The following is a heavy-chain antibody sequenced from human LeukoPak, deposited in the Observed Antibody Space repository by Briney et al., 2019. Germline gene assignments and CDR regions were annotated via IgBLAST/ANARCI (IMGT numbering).Heavy chain of an antibody. D-gene: IGHD3-22*01. CDR2: ISSSSSYI. CDR1: GSTFSSYS. Sequence: AGGSLRLSCAASGSTFSSYSMNWVRQAPGKGLEWVSSISSSSSYIYYADSVKGRSTISRDNAKNSLYLQMNSLRAEDTAVYYCARERITMIVVDPDAFDVWGQGTMVTVSS. CDR3: ARERITMIVVDPDAFDV. J-gene: IGHJ3*01. V-gene: IGHV3-21*01.